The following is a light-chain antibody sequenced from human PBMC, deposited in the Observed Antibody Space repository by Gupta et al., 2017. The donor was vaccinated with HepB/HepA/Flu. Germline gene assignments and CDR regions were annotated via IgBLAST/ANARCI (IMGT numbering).Light chain of an antibody. CDR1: ALPKQF. CDR2: RDT. V-gene: IGLV3-25*03. CDR3: QAADRSGTYVV. J-gene: IGLJ2*01. Sequence: SYELPQPTSVSVSPGQTATITCSGDALPKQFAYWYQQKPGQAPVVIIYRDTERPSGIPERFSGSTSGTIITLTISGVQAEDEADYYCQAADRSGTYVVFGGGTKLTVL.